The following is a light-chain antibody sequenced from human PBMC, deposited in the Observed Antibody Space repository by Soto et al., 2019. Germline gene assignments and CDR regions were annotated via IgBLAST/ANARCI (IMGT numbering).Light chain of an antibody. V-gene: IGLV2-14*01. CDR1: SSDVGGYNY. CDR2: EVS. CDR3: SSYTTGSLVV. Sequence: QSVLTQPASVSGSPGQSITISCTGTSSDVGGYNYVSWYQQHPGKAPKLVIYEVSNRPSGVSNRFSGSKSGNTASLTISGLQAEDEADYYCSSYTTGSLVVFGGGTKLTVL. J-gene: IGLJ2*01.